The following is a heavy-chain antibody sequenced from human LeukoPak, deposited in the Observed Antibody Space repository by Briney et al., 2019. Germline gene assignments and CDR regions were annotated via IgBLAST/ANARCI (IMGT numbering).Heavy chain of an antibody. Sequence: PGGSLRLSCAASGFMFSSNWMSWVRLAPGKGLEWVANIKEDGTETYYVDSVKGRFTISRDNAKNMLYLQVNSLRAEDTAVYYCARDSFHYYDSSPVDYWGQGTLVTVSS. CDR3: ARDSFHYYDSSPVDY. J-gene: IGHJ4*02. CDR1: GFMFSSNW. V-gene: IGHV3-7*01. CDR2: IKEDGTET. D-gene: IGHD3-22*01.